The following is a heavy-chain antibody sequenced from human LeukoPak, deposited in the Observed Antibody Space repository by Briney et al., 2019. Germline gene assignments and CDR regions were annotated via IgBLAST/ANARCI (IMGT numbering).Heavy chain of an antibody. CDR1: GFTFSSYW. J-gene: IGHJ5*02. CDR3: ARGGTTVWFDP. CDR2: INSDGSST. Sequence: GGSLRLSCAASGFTFSSYWMHWVRHAPGKGLVWVSRINSDGSSTSYADSVKGRFTISRDNAKNTLYLQMNSLRAEDTAVYYCARGGTTVWFDPWGQGTLVTVSS. V-gene: IGHV3-74*01. D-gene: IGHD1-7*01.